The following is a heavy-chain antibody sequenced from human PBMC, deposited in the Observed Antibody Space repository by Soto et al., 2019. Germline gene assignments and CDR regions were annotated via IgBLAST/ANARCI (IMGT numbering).Heavy chain of an antibody. CDR2: INAGNGNT. J-gene: IGHJ5*02. CDR1: VYTFTSYA. D-gene: IGHD6-19*01. CDR3: ARVGSGWYVGWCDP. V-gene: IGHV1-3*05. Sequence: QVQLVQSGAEEKKPGASVKVSCKASVYTFTSYAMHWVRQAPGPRLEWMGWINAGNGNTKYSQKFQGRVTITRDTSASTAYMELSSLRSEDTAVYYCARVGSGWYVGWCDPWGQGTLVTVSS.